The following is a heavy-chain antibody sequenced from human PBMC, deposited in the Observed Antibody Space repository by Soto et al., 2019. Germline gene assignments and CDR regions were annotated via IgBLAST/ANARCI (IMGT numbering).Heavy chain of an antibody. Sequence: QVQLVQSGAEVKKPGARWRVTCKTPGYTFTAFGISWVRRAPGQGLEWMGWISAYNGNTNCAKKRQARVTKTSDTSTSTAYMELRSVRSDDTAVYYCARDSGYSSTYWGQGTLVTVSS. CDR2: ISAYNGNT. V-gene: IGHV1-18*01. CDR1: GYTFTAFG. D-gene: IGHD6-13*01. J-gene: IGHJ4*02. CDR3: ARDSGYSSTY.